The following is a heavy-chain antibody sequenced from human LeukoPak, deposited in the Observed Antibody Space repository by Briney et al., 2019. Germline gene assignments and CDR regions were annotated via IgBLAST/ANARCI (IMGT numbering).Heavy chain of an antibody. CDR2: IYSDNT. D-gene: IGHD4/OR15-4a*01. Sequence: PGGSLRLSCTVSGFTVSSNSMSWVRQAPGKGLEWVSFIYSDNTHYSDAVKGRYTISRDNSKDTLYLQMNSLRAEDTAVYYGASRAGAYSHPYDYWDQGTRVSVSS. J-gene: IGHJ4*02. V-gene: IGHV3-53*01. CDR3: ASRAGAYSHPYDY. CDR1: GFTVSSNS.